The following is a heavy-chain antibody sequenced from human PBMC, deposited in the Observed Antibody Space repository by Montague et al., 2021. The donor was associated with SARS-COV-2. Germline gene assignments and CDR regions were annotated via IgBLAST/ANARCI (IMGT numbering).Heavy chain of an antibody. CDR3: ARHMSDCSKGICHTYYYYGWDV. J-gene: IGHJ6*02. CDR2: IYYTGST. V-gene: IGHV4-59*08. D-gene: IGHD2-8*01. CDR1: GGSISRSY. Sequence: SETLSLTCTVSGGSISRSYWSWIRQPPGKGLEWIGYIYYTGSTYYNPSLKSRVTISVDTSKNQLSLKLISVTAADTAAYFCARHMSDCSKGICHTYYYYGWDVWGQGTTVTVSS.